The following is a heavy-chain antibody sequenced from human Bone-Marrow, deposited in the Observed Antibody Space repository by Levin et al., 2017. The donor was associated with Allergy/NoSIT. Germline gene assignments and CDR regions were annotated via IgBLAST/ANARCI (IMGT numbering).Heavy chain of an antibody. V-gene: IGHV1-69*13. CDR3: ARGGRAAPSHYYNCLDV. CDR1: GGTFSTYA. Sequence: ASVKVSCKASGGTFSTYATTWVRQAPGQGLEWVGEIIPIFATSKYAQKFQGRVTITADESTSTAFMELSSLRSEDTAVYYCARGGRAAPSHYYNCLDVWGQGTTVTVSS. D-gene: IGHD6-6*01. J-gene: IGHJ6*02. CDR2: IIPIFATS.